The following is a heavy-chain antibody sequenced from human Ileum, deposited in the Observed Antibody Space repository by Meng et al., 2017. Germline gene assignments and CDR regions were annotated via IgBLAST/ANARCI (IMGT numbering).Heavy chain of an antibody. CDR3: ASVELSTVTRLDS. J-gene: IGHJ4*02. D-gene: IGHD4-17*01. CDR2: INPRGRT. V-gene: IGHV4-34*01. Sequence: QVQLQQWGAGLLKPSETLYLTCAVYRGSFSGYYWTWIRQPPGKGLEWIGEINPRGRTVYNPSLKSRVTISIDTSKNQFSLKLTSVTAADTAVYFCASVELSTVTRLDSWGPGTLVTVSS. CDR1: RGSFSGYY.